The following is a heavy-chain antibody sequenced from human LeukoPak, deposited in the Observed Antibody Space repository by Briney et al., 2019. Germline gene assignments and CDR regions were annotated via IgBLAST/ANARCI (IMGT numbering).Heavy chain of an antibody. CDR3: ARAGGYCGRISCPYYFDY. V-gene: IGHV1-8*02. CDR1: GYNFNIYD. J-gene: IGHJ4*02. Sequence: ASVKVSCKASGYNFNIYDINWVRQATGQGLEWMGWMNPSTGNTAFAQKFQGRVTMTRDTSITTAYMELSSLRSEDTAVYYCARAGGYCGRISCPYYFDYWGQGSLVAVSS. D-gene: IGHD2-15*01. CDR2: MNPSTGNT.